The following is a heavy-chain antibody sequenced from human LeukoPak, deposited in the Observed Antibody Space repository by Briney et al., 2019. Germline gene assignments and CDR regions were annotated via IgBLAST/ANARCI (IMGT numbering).Heavy chain of an antibody. D-gene: IGHD1-26*01. Sequence: GASVKVSCKASGGTFSSYAISWVRQAPGQGLEWMGGIIPIFGTANYAQKFQGRVTITADESTSTAYMELSSLRSEDTAVYYCASTSGSYGYDAFDIWGQGTMVTVSS. V-gene: IGHV1-69*13. J-gene: IGHJ3*02. CDR2: IIPIFGTA. CDR1: GGTFSSYA. CDR3: ASTSGSYGYDAFDI.